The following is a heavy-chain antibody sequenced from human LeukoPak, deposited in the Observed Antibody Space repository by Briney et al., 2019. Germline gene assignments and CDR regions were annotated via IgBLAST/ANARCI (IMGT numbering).Heavy chain of an antibody. D-gene: IGHD5-18*01. V-gene: IGHV4-59*08. CDR2: IYYSGST. CDR3: ARLGYSYGSYYYYMDV. CDR1: GGSISSYY. J-gene: IGHJ6*03. Sequence: PSETLSLTCTVSGGSISSYYWSWIRQPPGKGLEWIGYIYYSGSTNYNPSLKGRVTISVDTSKNQFSLKLSSVTAADTAVYYCARLGYSYGSYYYYMDVWGKGTTVTASS.